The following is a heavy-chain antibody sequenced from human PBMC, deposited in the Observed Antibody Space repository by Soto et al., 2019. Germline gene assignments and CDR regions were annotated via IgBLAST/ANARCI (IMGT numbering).Heavy chain of an antibody. CDR2: ISYDGSNK. Sequence: QVQLVESGGGVVQPGRSPRLSCAASGFTFSSYAMHWVRQAPGKGLEWVAVISYDGSNKYYADSVKGRFTISRDNSKNTLYLQMNSLRAEDTAVYYCARDGDYYDSSGGDAFDIWGQGTMVTVSS. D-gene: IGHD3-22*01. CDR1: GFTFSSYA. J-gene: IGHJ3*02. CDR3: ARDGDYYDSSGGDAFDI. V-gene: IGHV3-30-3*01.